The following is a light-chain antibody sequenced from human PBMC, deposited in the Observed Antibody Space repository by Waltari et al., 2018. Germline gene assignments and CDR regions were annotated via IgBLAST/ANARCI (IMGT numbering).Light chain of an antibody. CDR2: YAN. J-gene: IGKJ1*01. CDR1: QGISSY. V-gene: IGKV1-13*02. CDR3: QQGNSYPRT. Sequence: IQMSQSPSSLSASVADRVPLTCRASQGISSYLNWYQQKPGKAPKLLIYYANSLASGVPSRFSGSGSGTEFTLTISSLQPEDFATYYCQQGNSYPRTFGQGTKVEIK.